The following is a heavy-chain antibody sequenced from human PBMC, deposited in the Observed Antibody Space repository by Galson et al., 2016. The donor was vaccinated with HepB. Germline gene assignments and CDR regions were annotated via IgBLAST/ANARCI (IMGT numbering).Heavy chain of an antibody. D-gene: IGHD1-14*01. CDR1: GSVSMGSYY. J-gene: IGHJ4*02. CDR2: VYYMEHT. Sequence: GSVSMGSYYWSWIRQPPGKGLEWIGYVYYMEHTNYNPSLKSRVTISADRSKNQFSLKVNSVTPADTAVYYCARGYSGHFEYWGQGTLVTVSS. CDR3: ARGYSGHFEY. V-gene: IGHV4-61*01.